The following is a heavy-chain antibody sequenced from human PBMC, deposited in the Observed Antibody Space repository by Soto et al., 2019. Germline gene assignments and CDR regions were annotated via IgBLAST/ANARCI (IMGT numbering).Heavy chain of an antibody. CDR1: GYSFTSYW. D-gene: IGHD3-10*01. CDR2: IYPGDSDT. J-gene: IGHJ6*02. V-gene: IGHV5-51*01. CDR3: ARLTDGVRGPDGNYYYHYGMAV. Sequence: PGESLKISCKGSGYSFTSYWIGWVRQMPGKGLEWMGIIYPGDSDTRYSPSFQGQVTISADKSISTAYLQWSSLKASDTAMYYCARLTDGVRGPDGNYYYHYGMAVWGQGTTVTVSS.